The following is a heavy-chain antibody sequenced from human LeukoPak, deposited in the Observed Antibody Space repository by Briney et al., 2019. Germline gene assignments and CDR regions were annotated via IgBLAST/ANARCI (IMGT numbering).Heavy chain of an antibody. CDR1: GFIFSSHA. J-gene: IGHJ4*02. V-gene: IGHV3-23*01. D-gene: IGHD5-18*01. Sequence: GGSLRLSCAASGFIFSSHAMSWVRQAPGKGLEWVSAISTGGNTFYLDSVKGRFTISRDNSKNTLYLQMNSLRAEDTAVYYCARDQWIQLWLPNFDCWGQGTLVTVSS. CDR3: ARDQWIQLWLPNFDC. CDR2: ISTGGNT.